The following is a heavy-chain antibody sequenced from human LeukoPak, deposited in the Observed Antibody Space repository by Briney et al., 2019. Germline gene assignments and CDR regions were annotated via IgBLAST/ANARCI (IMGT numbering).Heavy chain of an antibody. J-gene: IGHJ4*02. V-gene: IGHV1-2*02. Sequence: GASVKVSCKASGYTFTGYYMHWVRQAPGQGPEWMGWINPNSGGTNYAQKFQGRVTMTRDTSISTAYMELSRLRSDDTAVYYCARGDFVVVTAPYYFDYWGQGTLVTVSS. CDR2: INPNSGGT. CDR3: ARGDFVVVTAPYYFDY. CDR1: GYTFTGYY. D-gene: IGHD2-21*02.